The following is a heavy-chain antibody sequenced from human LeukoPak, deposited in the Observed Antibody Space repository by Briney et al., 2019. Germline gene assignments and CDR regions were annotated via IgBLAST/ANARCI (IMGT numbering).Heavy chain of an antibody. CDR2: TYYRSRGYN. CDR3: ARDVAWRDAFDV. D-gene: IGHD2-15*01. Sequence: SQTLSLTCAISGVSVSGNSAAWSWVRQSQSKVLVWLGRTYYRSRGYNDYAVSVKSQLTINPNTAENQLSLQLNSVTPEDTAVYYCARDVAWRDAFDVWGQGTMVTVSS. V-gene: IGHV6-1*01. CDR1: GVSVSGNSAA. J-gene: IGHJ3*01.